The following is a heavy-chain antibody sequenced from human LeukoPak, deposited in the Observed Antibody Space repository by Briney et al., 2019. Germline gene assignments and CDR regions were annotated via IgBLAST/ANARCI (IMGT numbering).Heavy chain of an antibody. CDR2: IYYSGST. D-gene: IGHD3-10*01. CDR3: ARRYYYNLGSFPFDF. Sequence: SETLSLTCTVSGGSISSGGYYWSWIRQHPGKGLEWIGYIYYSGSTYYNPSLKSRVTMSVDTSKNQFSLKLSSVTAADTAVYYCARRYYYNLGSFPFDFWGQGTLVTVSS. J-gene: IGHJ4*02. CDR1: GGSISSGGYY. V-gene: IGHV4-31*03.